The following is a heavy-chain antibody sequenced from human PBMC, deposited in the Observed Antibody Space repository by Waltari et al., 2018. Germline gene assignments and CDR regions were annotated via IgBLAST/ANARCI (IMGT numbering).Heavy chain of an antibody. CDR3: ATAATNLVAPRRGHYYYYGMDV. CDR1: GGTFANYF. D-gene: IGHD2-15*01. J-gene: IGHJ6*02. V-gene: IGHV1-69*05. CDR2: LSPMLGNP. Sequence: VQLVQSGPEVAKPGSLVKVSCKASGGTFANYFVSWVRQAPGQGLEWMGGLSPMLGNPYFAQKFRERHSSARDDSMDMISMELSRLTSEDTAVYYCATAATNLVAPRRGHYYYYGMDVWGQGTTITVSS.